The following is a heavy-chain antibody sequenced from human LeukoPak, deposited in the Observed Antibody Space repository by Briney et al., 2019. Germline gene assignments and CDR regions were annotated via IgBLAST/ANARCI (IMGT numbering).Heavy chain of an antibody. Sequence: GGSLRLSCAASGFTFSDYYMSWIRQAPGKGLEWLSYIRSSNSYTNYADSVKGRLTMSRDNAKNSLYLHMSSLRAEDTAVYYCARVPGGLEWADFDYWGQGTLVTVSS. CDR1: GFTFSDYY. V-gene: IGHV3-11*06. D-gene: IGHD3-3*01. CDR2: IRSSNSYT. J-gene: IGHJ4*02. CDR3: ARVPGGLEWADFDY.